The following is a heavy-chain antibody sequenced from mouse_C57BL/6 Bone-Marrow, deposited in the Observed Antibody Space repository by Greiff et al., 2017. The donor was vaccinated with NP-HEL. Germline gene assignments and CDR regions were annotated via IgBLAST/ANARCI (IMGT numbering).Heavy chain of an antibody. CDR1: GYTFTDHT. CDR3: ARPPYYGSSSFAY. D-gene: IGHD1-1*01. V-gene: IGHV1-78*01. J-gene: IGHJ3*01. CDR2: IHPRDGST. Sequence: VKLMESDAELVKPGASVKISCKVSGYTFTDHTIHWMKQRPEQGLEWIGYIHPRDGSTKYNEKFKGKATLTADKSSSTAYMQLNSLTSEDSAVYFCARPPYYGSSSFAYWGQGNLVTVSA.